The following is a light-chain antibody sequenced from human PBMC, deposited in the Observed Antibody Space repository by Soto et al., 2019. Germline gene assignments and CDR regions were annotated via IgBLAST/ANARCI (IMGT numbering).Light chain of an antibody. CDR3: KSYAGSNTYV. V-gene: IGLV2-8*01. J-gene: IGLJ1*01. Sequence: QAVVTQPPSASGSPGQSVTISCTGTKNDIGVYDFVSWYQHQPGKAPRLIIYEVVQRPSGVPDRFSGSKSGNTASLTVSGLQAADEADYFCKSYAGSNTYVFGSGTKLTVL. CDR2: EVV. CDR1: KNDIGVYDF.